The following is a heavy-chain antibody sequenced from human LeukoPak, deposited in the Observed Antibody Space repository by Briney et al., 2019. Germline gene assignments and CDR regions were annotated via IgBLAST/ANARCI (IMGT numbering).Heavy chain of an antibody. V-gene: IGHV1-46*01. J-gene: IGHJ3*02. D-gene: IGHD3-10*01. Sequence: ASVEVSCKASGYSFTSYYMHWVRQAPGQGLEWMGIINPSGGSTTYAQKFQGRVTMTRDMSTSTVYMDLSSLRSDDTAMYYCARVKWFGDYPHAFEIWGQGTMVTVSS. CDR3: ARVKWFGDYPHAFEI. CDR2: INPSGGST. CDR1: GYSFTSYY.